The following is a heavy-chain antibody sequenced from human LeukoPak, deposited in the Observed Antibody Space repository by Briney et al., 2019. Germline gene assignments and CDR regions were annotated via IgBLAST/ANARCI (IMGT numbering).Heavy chain of an antibody. CDR2: IYYSGGT. D-gene: IGHD5-18*01. Sequence: PSETLSLTCTVSGGSISSYYWSWIRQPPGKGLEWIGYIYYSGGTNYNPSLKSRVTISVDTSKNQFSLKLNSVTAADTAVYYCARREYSYGHFDYWGQGTLVTVSS. CDR1: GGSISSYY. V-gene: IGHV4-59*01. CDR3: ARREYSYGHFDY. J-gene: IGHJ4*02.